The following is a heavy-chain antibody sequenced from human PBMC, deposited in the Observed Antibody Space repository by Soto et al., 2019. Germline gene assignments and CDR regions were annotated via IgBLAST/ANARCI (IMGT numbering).Heavy chain of an antibody. CDR3: ARDPTGMGPFAL. V-gene: IGHV1-3*01. CDR2: INAGNGDT. D-gene: IGHD5-18*01. Sequence: GASVKVSCKASGYTFTRFAIHSLRQAPGQRLEWMGWINAGNGDTKYSRKFQGRVTFTRDTSANTAYMELSSLRSEDTAVYYCARDPTGMGPFALWGQGTPVTVSS. J-gene: IGHJ4*02. CDR1: GYTFTRFA.